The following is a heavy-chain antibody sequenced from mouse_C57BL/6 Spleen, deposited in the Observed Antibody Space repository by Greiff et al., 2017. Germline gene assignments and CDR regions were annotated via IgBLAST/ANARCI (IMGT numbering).Heavy chain of an antibody. CDR2: IYPGSGST. CDR3: ARMDDGYYVDD. CDR1: GYTFTSYW. J-gene: IGHJ2*01. V-gene: IGHV1-55*01. Sequence: QVQLQQPGAELVKPGASVKMSCKASGYTFTSYWITGVKQSPGQGLELIGDIYPGSGSTNYNETFKSKATLTVDTSSSTACMQLGGLTSEDSAVYYSARMDDGYYVDDWGKGTTLTVSS. D-gene: IGHD2-3*01.